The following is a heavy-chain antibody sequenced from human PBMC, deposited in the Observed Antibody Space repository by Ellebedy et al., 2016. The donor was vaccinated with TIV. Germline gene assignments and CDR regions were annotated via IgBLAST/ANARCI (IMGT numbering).Heavy chain of an antibody. CDR3: ARDVTGIRGFGY. CDR1: GFTFSSYT. CDR2: ISTSSSYI. D-gene: IGHD1-1*01. V-gene: IGHV3-21*04. Sequence: PGGSLRLSCAASGFTFSSYTLNWVRQAPGKGLEWVSSISTSSSYIYYADSVRGRFTISRDNAKNSLYLEINNLRADDTAVYYCARDVTGIRGFGYWGQGTLVTVS. J-gene: IGHJ4*02.